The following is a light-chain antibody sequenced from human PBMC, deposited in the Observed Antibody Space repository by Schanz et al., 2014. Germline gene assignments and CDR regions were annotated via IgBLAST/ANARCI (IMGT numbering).Light chain of an antibody. J-gene: IGKJ4*01. CDR3: QQGDSFPLT. V-gene: IGKV1-5*01. CDR1: ESVGRW. Sequence: IQLTQSPSPLSASVGDRVTITCRTSESVGRWLAWYQQKPGKAPTLLIYDASRLESGVPSRFSGSGSGTDFTLSISSLQPEDFATYYCQQGDSFPLTFGGGTTVEIK. CDR2: DAS.